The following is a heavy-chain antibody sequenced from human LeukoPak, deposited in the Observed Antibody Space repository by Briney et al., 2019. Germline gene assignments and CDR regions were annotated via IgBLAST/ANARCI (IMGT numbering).Heavy chain of an antibody. CDR3: VGYSSGWYAFDY. D-gene: IGHD6-19*01. V-gene: IGHV3-30*04. CDR1: GFTFSSYA. J-gene: IGHJ4*02. Sequence: PGRSLRLSCAASGFTFSSYAMHWVRQAPGKGLEWVAVISYDGSNKYYADSVKGRFTISRDNSKNTLYLQMNSLRAEDTAVYYCVGYSSGWYAFDYWGQGTLVTVSS. CDR2: ISYDGSNK.